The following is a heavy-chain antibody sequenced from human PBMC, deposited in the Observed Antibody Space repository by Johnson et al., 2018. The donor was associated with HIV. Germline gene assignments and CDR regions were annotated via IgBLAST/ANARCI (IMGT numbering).Heavy chain of an antibody. J-gene: IGHJ3*02. D-gene: IGHD2-2*01. V-gene: IGHV3-11*01. Sequence: QVQLVESVGGLVQPGGSLRLSCAASGFTFSDYYMSWIRQAPGKGLEWVSYISSSGSTMYYADSVKGRFTISRDNAKNSLYLQMNSLRAEDTAMYYCARNGLIPAAKGVAFDIWGHGTTVTASS. CDR3: ARNGLIPAAKGVAFDI. CDR2: ISSSGSTM. CDR1: GFTFSDYY.